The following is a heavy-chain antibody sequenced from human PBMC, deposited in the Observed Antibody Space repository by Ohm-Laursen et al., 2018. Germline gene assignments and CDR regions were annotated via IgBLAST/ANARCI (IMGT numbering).Heavy chain of an antibody. Sequence: GSLRLSCAVSGFTFSSYIMTWVRQAPGKGLEWVSSITSSSSYIYLADSVKGRFTISRDNAKNSLFLQMNSLRAEDTAIYYCAVTWGSTWYYFDYWGQGTLVTVSS. J-gene: IGHJ4*02. CDR3: AVTWGSTWYYFDY. CDR2: ITSSSSYI. V-gene: IGHV3-21*01. D-gene: IGHD6-13*01. CDR1: GFTFSSYI.